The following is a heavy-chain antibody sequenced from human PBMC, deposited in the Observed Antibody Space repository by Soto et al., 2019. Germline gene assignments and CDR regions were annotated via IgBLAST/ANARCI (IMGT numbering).Heavy chain of an antibody. Sequence: EVQLLESWGGLEQPGGSLRLSCAASGFTFTNYGMSWVRQAPGKGLEWVSTISGSGGSTYSADSVKGRFTISRDNSKNTLYLQMNGLRVEDTAVYYCARVGLAPRDYYYGVDVWGQGTTVTVSS. CDR1: GFTFTNYG. CDR3: ARVGLAPRDYYYGVDV. D-gene: IGHD3-9*01. CDR2: ISGSGGST. V-gene: IGHV3-23*01. J-gene: IGHJ6*02.